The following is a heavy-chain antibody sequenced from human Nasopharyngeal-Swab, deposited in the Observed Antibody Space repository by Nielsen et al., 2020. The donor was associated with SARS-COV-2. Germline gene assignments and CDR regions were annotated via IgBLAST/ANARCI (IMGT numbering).Heavy chain of an antibody. CDR1: GFTFSSYS. CDR2: ISSSGSTI. V-gene: IGHV3-48*04. Sequence: GGSLRLSCAASGFTFSSYSMNWVRQAPGKGLEWVSYISSSGSTIYYADSVKGRFTISRGNAKNSLYLQMNSLRAEDTAAYYCARGCTNGVCYPTSYYYYGMDVWGQGTTVTVSS. J-gene: IGHJ6*02. D-gene: IGHD2-8*01. CDR3: ARGCTNGVCYPTSYYYYGMDV.